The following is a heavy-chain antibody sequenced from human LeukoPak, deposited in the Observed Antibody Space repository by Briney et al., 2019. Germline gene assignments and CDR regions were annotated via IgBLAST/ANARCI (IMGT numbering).Heavy chain of an antibody. J-gene: IGHJ4*02. D-gene: IGHD3-22*01. CDR1: GYTFTGYY. Sequence: ASVKVSCKASGYTFTGYYMHWVRQAPGQGLEWMGIINPSGGSTSYAQKFQGRVTMTRDTSTSTVYMELSSLRSEDTAVYYCARDGKESYDSSGYYYVYDYWGQGTLVTVSS. V-gene: IGHV1-46*01. CDR3: ARDGKESYDSSGYYYVYDY. CDR2: INPSGGST.